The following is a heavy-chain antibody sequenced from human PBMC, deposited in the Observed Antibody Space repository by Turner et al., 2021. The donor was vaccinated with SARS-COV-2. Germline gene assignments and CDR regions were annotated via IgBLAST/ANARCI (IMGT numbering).Heavy chain of an antibody. Sequence: EVQLMETGGGSIQPGGSLRLSCAVSGSTFSSNCMSWVRQAPGKGLEWVSVICRGSTYYADSVRGRCSISRDNSKNSLYLQMNSLRAEDTAVYYCAGEGYCSGGTCEGPFDFWGQGTLVTVSS. D-gene: IGHD2-15*01. CDR2: ICRGST. CDR1: GSTFSSNC. V-gene: IGHV3-53*02. J-gene: IGHJ4*02. CDR3: AGEGYCSGGTCEGPFDF.